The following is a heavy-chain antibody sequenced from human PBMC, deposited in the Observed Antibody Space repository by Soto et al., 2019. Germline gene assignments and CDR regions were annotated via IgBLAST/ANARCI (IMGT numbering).Heavy chain of an antibody. CDR2: SIPIFGTT. CDR3: ARVFPDGWVEPGVVRGYLDT. J-gene: IGHJ4*02. D-gene: IGHD3-3*01. V-gene: IGHV1-69*01. Sequence: QVQLVQSGAEVKEPGSAVKVSCKAPADSFSSYGISWVRQAPGQGLEWMGGSIPIFGTTNYAEKFQGRVTITADESTNTAYREVSSLRSEDTALYYCARVFPDGWVEPGVVRGYLDTWGRGTLVTVSS. CDR1: ADSFSSYG.